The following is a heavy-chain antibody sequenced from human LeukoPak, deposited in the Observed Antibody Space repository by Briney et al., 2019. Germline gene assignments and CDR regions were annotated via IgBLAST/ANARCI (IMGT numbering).Heavy chain of an antibody. CDR2: IYPGDSDT. D-gene: IGHD1-26*01. CDR3: ARSVGGTTWDY. CDR1: GYRFTSYW. V-gene: IGHV5-51*01. J-gene: IGHJ4*02. Sequence: GESLKISCKGSGYRFTSYWIGWVRPMPGKGLEWMGIIYPGDSDTRYSPSLQGQVTISADKSISTAYLQWSSLRASDTAIYYCARSVGGTTWDYWGQGTLVTVSS.